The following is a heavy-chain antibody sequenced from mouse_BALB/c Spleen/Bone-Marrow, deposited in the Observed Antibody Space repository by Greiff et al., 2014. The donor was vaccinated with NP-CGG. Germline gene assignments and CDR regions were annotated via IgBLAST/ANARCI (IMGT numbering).Heavy chain of an antibody. CDR3: ARHESYGNYLYFDV. Sequence: LVESGAGLVKPGASVKLSCKASGYTFTEYIIHWVKQRSGQVLEWIGWFYPGSGSIKYNEKFKDKATLTADKSSSTVYMELSRLTSEDSAVYFCARHESYGNYLYFDVWGAGTTVTVSS. CDR2: FYPGSGSI. V-gene: IGHV1-62-2*01. CDR1: GYTFTEYI. D-gene: IGHD2-10*02. J-gene: IGHJ1*01.